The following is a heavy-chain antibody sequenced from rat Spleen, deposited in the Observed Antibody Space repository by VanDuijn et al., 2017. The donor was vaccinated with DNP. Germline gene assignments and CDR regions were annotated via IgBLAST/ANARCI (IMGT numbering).Heavy chain of an antibody. Sequence: EVQLVESGGGLVQPGRSLKLSCAASGFTFSDYAMAWVRQSPKKGLEWVATIIYDGSSTYYRDSVKGRFIISRDNAKSTLYLQMDSLRTEDTATYYCAGHPIAAGMDAWGQGTSVTVSS. CDR2: IIYDGSST. D-gene: IGHD1-2*01. J-gene: IGHJ4*01. CDR3: AGHPIAAGMDA. V-gene: IGHV5-17*01. CDR1: GFTFSDYA.